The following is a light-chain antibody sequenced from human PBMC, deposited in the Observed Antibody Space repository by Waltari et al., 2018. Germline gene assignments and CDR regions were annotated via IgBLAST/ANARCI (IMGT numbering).Light chain of an antibody. CDR3: QQYNNWPPWT. Sequence: EVVMTQSPATLSVSPGERATLSCRASQSVSSNLAWYQHKPGQAPRLLIYGASTRATGIPARFSGSGSGTEFTRTISSLQSEDFAAYYCQQYNNWPPWTFGQGTTVEIK. CDR1: QSVSSN. J-gene: IGKJ1*01. V-gene: IGKV3-15*01. CDR2: GAS.